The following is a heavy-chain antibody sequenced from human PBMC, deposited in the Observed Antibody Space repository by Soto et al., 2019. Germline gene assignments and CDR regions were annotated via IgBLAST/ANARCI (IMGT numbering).Heavy chain of an antibody. Sequence: SETLSVTCTVSGGSISGYYWSWIRQPPGKGLEWIGWVYYSGSTNYNPSLKSRVTISVDTSKNQFSLKLSSVTAADTAVYYCARDWGHDAFDIWGRGTMVTVSS. V-gene: IGHV4-59*01. J-gene: IGHJ3*02. CDR1: GGSISGYY. CDR3: ARDWGHDAFDI. CDR2: VYYSGST. D-gene: IGHD7-27*01.